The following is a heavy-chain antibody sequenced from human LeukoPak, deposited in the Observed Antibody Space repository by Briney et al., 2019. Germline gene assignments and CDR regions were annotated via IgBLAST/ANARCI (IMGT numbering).Heavy chain of an antibody. CDR1: GFTFSSYA. V-gene: IGHV3-30-3*01. J-gene: IGHJ4*02. CDR2: ISYDGSKK. D-gene: IGHD1-26*01. Sequence: PGGSLRLSCAASGFTFSSYAMHWVRQAPGKGLEWVAVISYDGSKKYYADSVKGRFTISRDNSKNTLCLQMNSLRAEDTAVYYCARVGSGSYYGLDYWGQGTLVTVSS. CDR3: ARVGSGSYYGLDY.